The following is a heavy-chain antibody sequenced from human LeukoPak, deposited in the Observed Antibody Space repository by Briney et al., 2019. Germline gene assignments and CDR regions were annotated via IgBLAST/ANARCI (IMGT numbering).Heavy chain of an antibody. CDR2: IYTNGAT. V-gene: IGHV4-4*07. CDR1: GISLSLFH. J-gene: IGHJ4*02. Sequence: SESLSLTCTVSGISLSLFHWTWFRRPAGKRPEWVALIYTNGATALNPSLKSRVAMSVDLAKNQLFLKLASVTAADTAMYYCARKDGDYWGQGTLVTVSS. CDR3: ARKDGDY.